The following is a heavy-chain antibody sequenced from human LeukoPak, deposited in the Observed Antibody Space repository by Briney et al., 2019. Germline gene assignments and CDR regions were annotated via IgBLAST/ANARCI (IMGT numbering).Heavy chain of an antibody. CDR1: GFILSDHY. Sequence: GSLRLSCAASGFILSDHYIDWVRRPPGKGLEWIGEINHSGSTNYNPSLKSRVTISVDTSKNQFSLKLSSVTAADTAVCYCARVFIRYSSSSELDYWGQGTLVTVSS. J-gene: IGHJ4*02. D-gene: IGHD6-13*01. V-gene: IGHV4-34*01. CDR3: ARVFIRYSSSSELDY. CDR2: INHSGST.